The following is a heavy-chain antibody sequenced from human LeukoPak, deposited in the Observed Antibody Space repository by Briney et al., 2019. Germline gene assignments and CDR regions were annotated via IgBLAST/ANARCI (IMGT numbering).Heavy chain of an antibody. J-gene: IGHJ4*02. Sequence: ASVKVSCKASGYTFTGYYMHWVRQAPGQGLEWMGWINPNSGGTNYAQKFQGRVTMTWDTSISTAYMELSRLRSDDTAVYYCASPPLLWFGELFLPLDYWGQGTLVTVSS. V-gene: IGHV1-2*02. CDR1: GYTFTGYY. D-gene: IGHD3-10*01. CDR3: ASPPLLWFGELFLPLDY. CDR2: INPNSGGT.